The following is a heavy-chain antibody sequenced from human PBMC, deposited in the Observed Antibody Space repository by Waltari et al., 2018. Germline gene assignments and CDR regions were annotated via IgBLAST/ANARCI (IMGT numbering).Heavy chain of an antibody. J-gene: IGHJ5*02. CDR3: TRGGNYDFWSHRPFVDP. Sequence: QVQLQQWGAGLLKPSETLSLTCSVSGASFSAYYWGWVRHVPGKGLEWIGQIRHPGNTNYNPSLQSRVAISIDTSRNQFSLRVCSVTAADTGLYFCTRGGNYDFWSHRPFVDPWGQGTQVTVSS. CDR2: IRHPGNT. D-gene: IGHD3-3*01. CDR1: GASFSAYY. V-gene: IGHV4-34*01.